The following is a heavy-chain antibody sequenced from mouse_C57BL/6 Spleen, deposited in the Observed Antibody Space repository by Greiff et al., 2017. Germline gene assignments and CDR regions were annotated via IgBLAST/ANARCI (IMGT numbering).Heavy chain of an antibody. CDR2: IHPNSGST. V-gene: IGHV1-64*01. D-gene: IGHD2-3*01. CDR1: GYTFTSYW. Sequence: VQLQQPGAELVKPGASVKLSCKASGYTFTSYWMHWVKQRPGQGLEWIGMIHPNSGSTNYNEKFKSKATLTVDKSSSTAYMQLSSLTSEDSAVDYCARLGLYDGYYVYYFDYWGQGTTRTGSS. CDR3: ARLGLYDGYYVYYFDY. J-gene: IGHJ2*01.